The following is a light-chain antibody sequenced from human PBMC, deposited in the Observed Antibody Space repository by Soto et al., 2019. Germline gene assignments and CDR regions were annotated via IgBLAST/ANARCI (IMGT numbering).Light chain of an antibody. Sequence: IVMTQAPDSLAMALGERATINCKSSQSLWYSSNNKTYLAWYQHKPGQSPKMLIFWASARESGVPDRFTGSGSETDFTLTIRRLQAEDAAVYYCQQYYSDFFTFGPGTRLEIK. J-gene: IGKJ2*01. CDR1: QSLWYSSNNKTY. CDR3: QQYYSDFFT. V-gene: IGKV4-1*01. CDR2: WAS.